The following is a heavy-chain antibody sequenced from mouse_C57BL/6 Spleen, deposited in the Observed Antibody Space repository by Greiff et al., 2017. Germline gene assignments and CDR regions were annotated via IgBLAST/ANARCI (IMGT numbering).Heavy chain of an antibody. V-gene: IGHV1-69*01. Sequence: VQLQQPGAELVMPGASVKLSCKASGYTFTSYWMHWVNQRPGQGLEWIGEIDPSDSYTNYNQKFKGKSTLTVDKSSSTAYMQLSSLTSEDSAVYYCARVGYEGDYWGQGTTLTVSS. D-gene: IGHD3-2*02. J-gene: IGHJ2*01. CDR3: ARVGYEGDY. CDR1: GYTFTSYW. CDR2: IDPSDSYT.